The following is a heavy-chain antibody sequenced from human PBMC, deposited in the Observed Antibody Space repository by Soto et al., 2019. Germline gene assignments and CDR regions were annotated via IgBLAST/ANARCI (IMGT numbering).Heavy chain of an antibody. Sequence: NPSETLSLTCTVSGGSISSSSYYWGWIRQPPGKGLEWIGSIYYSGSTYYNPSLKSRVTISVDTSKNQFSLKLSSVTAADTAVYYCARREVVRGVLLRGPYAFDIWGQGTMVTVSS. CDR2: IYYSGST. J-gene: IGHJ3*02. V-gene: IGHV4-39*01. D-gene: IGHD3-10*01. CDR1: GGSISSSSYY. CDR3: ARREVVRGVLLRGPYAFDI.